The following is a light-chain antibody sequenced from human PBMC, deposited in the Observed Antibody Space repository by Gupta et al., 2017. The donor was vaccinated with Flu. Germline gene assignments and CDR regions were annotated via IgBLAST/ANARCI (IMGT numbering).Light chain of an antibody. CDR3: SSYTTTHTRV. CDR2: DVS. CDR1: GSDVGGYNF. J-gene: IGLJ3*02. V-gene: IGLV2-14*03. Sequence: QSALTQPASVSGSPGQSITISCSGTGSDVGGYNFVSWYQQHPGKAPKLVIHDVSERPSGFSIRFSGSRSGNTASLTISGLQAEDEADYYCSSYTTTHTRVFGGGTKVTVL.